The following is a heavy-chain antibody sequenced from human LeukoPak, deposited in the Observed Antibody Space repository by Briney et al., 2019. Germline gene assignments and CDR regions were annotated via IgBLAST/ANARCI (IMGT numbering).Heavy chain of an antibody. CDR2: INPNSGGT. D-gene: IGHD2-2*01. Sequence: ASVKVSCKASGYTFTGYYMHWVRQAPGQGLEWMGWINPNSGGTNYAQKFQGRVTMTRDTSISTAYMELSRLRSEDTAVYYCARSQVPAATPPYYYYYMDVWGKGTTVTVSS. CDR3: ARSQVPAATPPYYYYYMDV. J-gene: IGHJ6*03. V-gene: IGHV1-2*02. CDR1: GYTFTGYY.